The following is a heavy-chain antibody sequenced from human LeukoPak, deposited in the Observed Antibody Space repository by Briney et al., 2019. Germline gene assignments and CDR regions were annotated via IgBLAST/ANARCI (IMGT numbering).Heavy chain of an antibody. CDR2: IYYSGST. CDR3: ARAPALDY. V-gene: IGHV4-39*01. Sequence: SETLSLTCTVSGGSISTSNWWNWVRQPPGKGLEWIGSIYYSGSTYYNPSLKSRVTISVDTSKNQFSLKLSSVTAADTAVYYCARAPALDYWGQGTLVTVSS. CDR1: GGSISTSNW. J-gene: IGHJ4*02.